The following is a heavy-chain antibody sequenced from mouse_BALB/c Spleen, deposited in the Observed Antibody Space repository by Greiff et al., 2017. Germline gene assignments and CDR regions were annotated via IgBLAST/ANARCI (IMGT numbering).Heavy chain of an antibody. CDR2: IYPGDGDT. D-gene: IGHD1-1*01. V-gene: IGHV1-87*01. CDR1: GYTFTSYW. CDR3: AREGSRAMDY. Sequence: QVQLQQSGAELARPGASVKLSCKASGYTFTSYWMQWVKQRPGQGLEWIGAIYPGDGDTRYTQKFKGKATLTAVKSSSTAYMQRSSLASEDSAVYYCAREGSRAMDYWGQGTSVTVSS. J-gene: IGHJ4*01.